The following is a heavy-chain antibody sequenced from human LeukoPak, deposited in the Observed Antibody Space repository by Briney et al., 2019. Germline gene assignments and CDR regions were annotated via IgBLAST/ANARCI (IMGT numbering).Heavy chain of an antibody. D-gene: IGHD5-12*01. CDR2: IYYSGST. CDR1: SDSISSSSYY. J-gene: IGHJ6*03. CDR3: ARGGYSGYGASYMDV. V-gene: IGHV4-39*07. Sequence: PSETLSLPCTVSSDSISSSSYYWGWIRQPPGKGLEWIGSIYYSGSTYYNPSVKSRVTISVDKSKNPFYLQLSSVTAADTAVYYCARGGYSGYGASYMDVWGKGTTVTVSS.